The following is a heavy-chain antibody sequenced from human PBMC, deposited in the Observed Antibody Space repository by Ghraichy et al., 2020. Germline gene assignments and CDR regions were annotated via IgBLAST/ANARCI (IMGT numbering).Heavy chain of an antibody. V-gene: IGHV3-7*01. CDR1: GFTFSSYW. J-gene: IGHJ4*02. CDR3: ARDGYYDFWSGYCDY. Sequence: LSLTCAASGFTFSSYWMSWVRQAPGKGLEWVANIKQDGSEKYYVDSVKGRFTISRDNAKNSLYLQMNSLRAEDTAVYYCARDGYYDFWSGYCDYWGQGTLVTVSS. CDR2: IKQDGSEK. D-gene: IGHD3-3*01.